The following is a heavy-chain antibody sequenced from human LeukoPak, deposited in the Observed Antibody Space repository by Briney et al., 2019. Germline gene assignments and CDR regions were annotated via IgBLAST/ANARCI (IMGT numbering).Heavy chain of an antibody. V-gene: IGHV1-18*01. D-gene: IGHD4-11*01. Sequence: GASVKVSCKASGFIFTSYGITWVRQAPGQGLEWLGWISAYNGDTKYAQKLQGRATMTTDTSTSTAYMDLRSLRSDDTAVYYCARIADYSLNWYFDLWGRGTLVTVSS. CDR3: ARIADYSLNWYFDL. CDR2: ISAYNGDT. CDR1: GFIFTSYG. J-gene: IGHJ2*01.